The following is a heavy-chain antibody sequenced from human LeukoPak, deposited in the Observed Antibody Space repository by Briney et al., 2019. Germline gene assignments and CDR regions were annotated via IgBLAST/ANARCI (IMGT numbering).Heavy chain of an antibody. D-gene: IGHD6-19*01. CDR3: ARGHSSGWYYFDY. CDR2: INSDGSST. Sequence: GGSLRLSCAASGFTFSSYWMHWVRQAPGKGLVWVSRINSDGSSTSYADSVKGRFTISRDNAKNTLYLQMNSLRAEDTAVYCCARGHSSGWYYFDYWGQGTLVTVSS. V-gene: IGHV3-74*01. J-gene: IGHJ4*02. CDR1: GFTFSSYW.